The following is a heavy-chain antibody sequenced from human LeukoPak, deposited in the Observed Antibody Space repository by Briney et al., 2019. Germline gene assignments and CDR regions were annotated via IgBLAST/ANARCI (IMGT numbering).Heavy chain of an antibody. V-gene: IGHV4-31*03. CDR2: IYYSGST. D-gene: IGHD4-17*01. CDR1: GGSISSGGYY. Sequence: SETLSLTCTVSGGSISSGGYYWSWIRQHPGKGLEWIGYIYYSGSTYYNPSLKSRVTISVDTSKNQFSLKLSSVTAADTAVYYCARDQDYGDHGPLNRLYYYGMDVWGQGTTVTVSS. J-gene: IGHJ6*02. CDR3: ARDQDYGDHGPLNRLYYYGMDV.